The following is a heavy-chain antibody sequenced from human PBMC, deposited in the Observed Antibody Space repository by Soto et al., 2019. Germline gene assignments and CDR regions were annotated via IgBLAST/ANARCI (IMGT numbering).Heavy chain of an antibody. V-gene: IGHV4-31*03. CDR1: GGSISSGGYY. D-gene: IGHD1-7*01. Sequence: SETLSLTCTVSGGSISSGGYYWSWIRQHPGKGLEWIGYIYYSGSTYYNPSLKSRVTISVDTSKNQFSLKLSSVTAADTAVYYCARDTGTGTTFFHYYYYMDVWGKGTTVTVSS. CDR3: ARDTGTGTTFFHYYYYMDV. J-gene: IGHJ6*03. CDR2: IYYSGST.